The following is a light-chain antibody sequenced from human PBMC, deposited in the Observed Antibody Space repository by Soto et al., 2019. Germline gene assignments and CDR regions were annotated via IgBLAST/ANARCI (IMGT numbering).Light chain of an antibody. J-gene: IGLJ3*02. CDR1: SRDVGGYDY. V-gene: IGLV2-14*03. Sequence: QSALTQPAAVSGSPGQSITISCTGTSRDVGGYDYVSWYQQHSGEAPKLMIYDVNNRPSGVSDRFSGSKSGLTASLTISGLQAEDEADYYCSSFTGGRTVVFGGGTKVTVL. CDR3: SSFTGGRTVV. CDR2: DVN.